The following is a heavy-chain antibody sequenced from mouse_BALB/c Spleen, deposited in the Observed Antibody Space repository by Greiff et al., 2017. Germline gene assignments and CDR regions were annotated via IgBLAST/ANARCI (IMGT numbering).Heavy chain of an antibody. J-gene: IGHJ2*01. CDR2: IWSGGST. CDR3: ARNPQRGYYFDY. CDR1: GFSFTSYG. Sequence: VQRVESGPGLVQPSQSLSITCTASGFSFTSYGVHWVRQSPGKGLEWLGVIWSGGSTDYNAAFISRLSISKDNSKSQVFFKMNSLQADDTAIYYCARNPQRGYYFDYWGQGTTLTVSS. V-gene: IGHV2-4-1*01.